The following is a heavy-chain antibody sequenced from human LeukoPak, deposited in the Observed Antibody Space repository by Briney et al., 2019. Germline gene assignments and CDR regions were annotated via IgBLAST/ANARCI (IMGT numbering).Heavy chain of an antibody. CDR1: VLTVTNAW. CDR2: IASKTDGGTT. V-gene: IGHV3-15*04. J-gene: IGHJ4*02. Sequence: GGSLRLSCAASVLTVTNAWMNWVRQAPGKGLEWVGRIASKTDGGTTDYAAPVKGRFTISRDDSKNTLFLQMNSLKTEDTAVYYCTTGIRGDCGQGTLVTVSS. CDR3: TTGIRGD.